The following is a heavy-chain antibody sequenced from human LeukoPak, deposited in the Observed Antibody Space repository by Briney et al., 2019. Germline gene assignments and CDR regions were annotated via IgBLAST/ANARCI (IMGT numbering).Heavy chain of an antibody. D-gene: IGHD1-1*01. CDR1: GGSISSSSYY. Sequence: SETLSLTCTVSGGSISSSSYYWGWIRQPPGKGQEWIGSIYYSGSTYYNPSLKSRVTISVDTSKNQFSLKLSSVTAADTAVYYCARIPQLYPPSGMDVWGQGTTVTVSS. V-gene: IGHV4-39*07. CDR3: ARIPQLYPPSGMDV. J-gene: IGHJ6*02. CDR2: IYYSGST.